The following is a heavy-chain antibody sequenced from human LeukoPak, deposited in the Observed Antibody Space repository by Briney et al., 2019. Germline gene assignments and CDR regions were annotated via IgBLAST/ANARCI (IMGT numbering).Heavy chain of an antibody. Sequence: GGFLRLSCAASGFTFSSYSMNWVRQAPGKGLEWVSSISSSSSCIYYSDSVKGRFTISRDNAKNSLYLQMNSLRAEDTAVYYCARDRRAIFGVVTNDYWGQGTLVTVSS. J-gene: IGHJ4*02. V-gene: IGHV3-21*01. CDR3: ARDRRAIFGVVTNDY. CDR1: GFTFSSYS. CDR2: ISSSSSCI. D-gene: IGHD3-3*01.